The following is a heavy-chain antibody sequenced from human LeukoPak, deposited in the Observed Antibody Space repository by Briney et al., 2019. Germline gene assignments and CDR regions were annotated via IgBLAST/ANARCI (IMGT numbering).Heavy chain of an antibody. D-gene: IGHD3-10*01. J-gene: IGHJ4*02. CDR3: ARQGWDGSFFDF. V-gene: IGHV5-51*01. Sequence: GESLKISCKASGYRFTTYWIGWARQMPGKGLEWMGIIYPDNFDTRYGPSFRGQVTISADKSIGTAYLQWTSLKASDTARYYCARQGWDGSFFDFWGQGILVTVSS. CDR2: IYPDNFDT. CDR1: GYRFTTYW.